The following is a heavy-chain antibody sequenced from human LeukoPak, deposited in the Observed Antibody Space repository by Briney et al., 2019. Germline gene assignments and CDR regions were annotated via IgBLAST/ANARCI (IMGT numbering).Heavy chain of an antibody. V-gene: IGHV3-21*01. CDR1: GFTFSGYS. CDR3: ARGYYYGMDV. CDR2: ISSSSTYI. J-gene: IGHJ6*02. Sequence: PGGSLRLSCAASGFTFSGYSMNWVRQAPGKGLEWVSCISSSSTYIYYADSMKGRFTISRDNAKSSLYLQMNSLRAEDTAVYYCARGYYYGMDVWGQGTTVTVSS.